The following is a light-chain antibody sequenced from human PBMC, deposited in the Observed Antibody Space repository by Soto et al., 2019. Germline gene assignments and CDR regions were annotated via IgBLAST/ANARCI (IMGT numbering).Light chain of an antibody. CDR2: DAS. V-gene: IGKV3-11*01. J-gene: IGKJ2*01. Sequence: EIVLTQSPATLSLSPGERATLSCRASKSVSNYLAWYQQKPGQAPRLLIYDASNRATGIPARFRGSGSGTDFTLTISSLEPEDFAVYYCQQRSNWPRFTFGQGTKVEIK. CDR1: KSVSNY. CDR3: QQRSNWPRFT.